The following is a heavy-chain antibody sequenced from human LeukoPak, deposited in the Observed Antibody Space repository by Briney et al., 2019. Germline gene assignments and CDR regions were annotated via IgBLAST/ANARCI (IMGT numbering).Heavy chain of an antibody. V-gene: IGHV3-15*01. D-gene: IGHD6-6*01. CDR3: AREPGSSSYPFDY. CDR1: GFTFSNAW. Sequence: GGSLRLSCAASGFTFSNAWMSWVRQAPGKGLEWVGRIKSKTDGGTTDYAAPVKGRFSISRDDSKNTLYLQMNSLKTEDTAVYYCAREPGSSSYPFDYWGQGTLVTVSS. CDR2: IKSKTDGGTT. J-gene: IGHJ4*02.